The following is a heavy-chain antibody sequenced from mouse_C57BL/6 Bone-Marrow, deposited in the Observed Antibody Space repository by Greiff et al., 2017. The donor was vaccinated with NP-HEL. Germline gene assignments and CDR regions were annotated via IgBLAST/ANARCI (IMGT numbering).Heavy chain of an antibody. J-gene: IGHJ2*01. Sequence: VQLQQSGAELARPGASVKLSCKASGYTFTSYGISWVKQRPGQGLEWIGEIYPRSGNTYYNEKFKGKATLTADKSSSTAYMERRSLTSEDSAVYFWGNSNYYIDCWGQGTTLTVSS. V-gene: IGHV1-81*01. CDR1: GYTFTSYG. D-gene: IGHD2-5*01. CDR2: IYPRSGNT. CDR3: GNSNYYIDC.